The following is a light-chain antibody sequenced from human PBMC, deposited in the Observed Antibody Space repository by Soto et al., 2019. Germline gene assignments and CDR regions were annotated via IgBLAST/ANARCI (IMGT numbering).Light chain of an antibody. CDR1: RSLVYSDGNTY. Sequence: DAVVTQSPLSLPVTVGQPASISCRSSRSLVYSDGNTYLAWLQQRPGQAPRRLIYKVSYRDSGVPDRFSGSGSGTDFTLKISRVEAEDVGIYYCMKGTHWPRTFGQGTKLEIK. J-gene: IGKJ2*01. CDR2: KVS. V-gene: IGKV2-30*01. CDR3: MKGTHWPRT.